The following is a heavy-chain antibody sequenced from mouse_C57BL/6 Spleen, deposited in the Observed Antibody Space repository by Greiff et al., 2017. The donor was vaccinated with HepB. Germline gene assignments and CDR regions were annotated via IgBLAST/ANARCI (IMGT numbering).Heavy chain of an antibody. CDR3: ATGGDYGGFDC. V-gene: IGHV1-85*01. D-gene: IGHD2-13*01. J-gene: IGHJ2*01. CDR2: IYPRDGST. CDR1: GYAFTSYD. Sequence: QVQLQQSGPELVKPGASVKLSCKASGYAFTSYDINWVKQRPGQGLEWIGWIYPRDGSTKYNRKVKGKATLTVDTSSSTAYMELHSLTSEDSAVSCCATGGDYGGFDCWGQGTTLTVAS.